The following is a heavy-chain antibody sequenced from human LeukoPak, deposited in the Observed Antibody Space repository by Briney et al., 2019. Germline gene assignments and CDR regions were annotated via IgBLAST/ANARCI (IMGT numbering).Heavy chain of an antibody. CDR3: ARGVGLRVINWFDP. CDR2: INHSGST. V-gene: IGHV4-34*01. CDR1: GGSFSGYY. D-gene: IGHD3-16*02. J-gene: IGHJ5*02. Sequence: SETLSLTCAAYGGSFSGYYWSWIRQPPGKGLEWIGEINHSGSTNYNPSLKSRVTISVDTSKNQFSLKLSSVTAADTAVYYCARGVGLRVINWFDPWGQGTLVTVSS.